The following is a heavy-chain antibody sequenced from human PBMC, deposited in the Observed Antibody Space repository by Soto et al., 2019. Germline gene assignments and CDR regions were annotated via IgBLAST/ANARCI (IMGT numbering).Heavy chain of an antibody. D-gene: IGHD5-12*01. CDR1: GGSFSGYY. CDR3: ARGGRSIVATIFNYMDV. J-gene: IGHJ6*03. CDR2: INHSGST. Sequence: SETLSLTCAVYGGSFSGYYGSWIRQPPGKGLEWIGEINHSGSTNYNPSLKSRVTISVDTSKNQFSLKLSSVTAADTAVYYCARGGRSIVATIFNYMDVWGKGTTVTVSS. V-gene: IGHV4-34*01.